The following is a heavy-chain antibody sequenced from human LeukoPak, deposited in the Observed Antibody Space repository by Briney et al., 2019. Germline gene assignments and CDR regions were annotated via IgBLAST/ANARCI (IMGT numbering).Heavy chain of an antibody. CDR1: GGSISSGGYY. Sequence: SETLSLTCTVSGGSISSGGYYWSWIHQHPGKGLEWIGYIYYSGSTYYNPSLKSRVTISVDTSKNQFSLKLSSVTAADTAVYYCARVDRIAVAGTSHWYFDLWGRGTLVTVSP. J-gene: IGHJ2*01. CDR3: ARVDRIAVAGTSHWYFDL. CDR2: IYYSGST. V-gene: IGHV4-31*03. D-gene: IGHD6-19*01.